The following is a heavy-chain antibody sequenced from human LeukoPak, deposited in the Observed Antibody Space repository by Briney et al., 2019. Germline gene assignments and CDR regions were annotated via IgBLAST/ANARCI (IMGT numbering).Heavy chain of an antibody. CDR3: ARGEGYYGSGSYYIYL. CDR1: GYTFTSYA. V-gene: IGHV1-69*13. J-gene: IGHJ5*02. Sequence: GASVKVSCKASGYTFTSYAISWVRQAPGQGLEWMGGIIPIFGTANYAQKFQGRVTITADESTSTAYMELSSLRSEDTAVYYCARGEGYYGSGSYYIYLWGQGTLVTVSS. D-gene: IGHD3-10*01. CDR2: IIPIFGTA.